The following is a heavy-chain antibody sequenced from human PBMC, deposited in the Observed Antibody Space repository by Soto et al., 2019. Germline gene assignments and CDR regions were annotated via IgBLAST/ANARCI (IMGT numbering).Heavy chain of an antibody. J-gene: IGHJ4*02. CDR2: ISGSGGST. D-gene: IGHD2-8*01. CDR3: AKGTLHIVPIEYPIWPFDY. CDR1: GFTFSSYA. Sequence: GWSLRLSCAASGFTFSSYAMSWVRHAPGKGLEWVSAISGSGGSTYYADSVKGRFTISRDNSKNTLYLQMNSLRAEDTAVYYCAKGTLHIVPIEYPIWPFDYWAQATTGTVSS. V-gene: IGHV3-23*01.